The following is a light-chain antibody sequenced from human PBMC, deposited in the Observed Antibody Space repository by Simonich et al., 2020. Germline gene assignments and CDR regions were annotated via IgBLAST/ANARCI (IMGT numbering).Light chain of an antibody. CDR2: WAS. J-gene: IGKJ4*01. V-gene: IGKV4-1*01. Sequence: DIVMTQSPDSLAVSLGERATTNCKSSQSVLYSSNNKNYLAWYQQKPGQPPKMLTYWASTLESVVPDRFSGSGSGTDFTLTISSLHAEDVAVYYCQQYYSTPLTFGGGTKVEIK. CDR1: QSVLYSSNNKNY. CDR3: QQYYSTPLT.